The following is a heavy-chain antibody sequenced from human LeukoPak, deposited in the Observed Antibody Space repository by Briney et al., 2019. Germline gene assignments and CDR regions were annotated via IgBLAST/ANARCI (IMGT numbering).Heavy chain of an antibody. Sequence: GRSLRLSCATSGFTFSSYAMSWVRQAPGKGLEWVSAISGSGGSTYYADSVKGRFTISRDNSKNTLYLQMNSLRAEDTAVYYCAKERGSGYDFDYWGQGTLVTVSS. CDR1: GFTFSSYA. CDR2: ISGSGGST. CDR3: AKERGSGYDFDY. J-gene: IGHJ4*02. V-gene: IGHV3-23*01. D-gene: IGHD5-12*01.